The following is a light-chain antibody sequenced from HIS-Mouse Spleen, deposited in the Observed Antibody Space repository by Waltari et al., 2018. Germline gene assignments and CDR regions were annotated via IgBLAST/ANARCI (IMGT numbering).Light chain of an antibody. J-gene: IGLJ1*01. Sequence: QSVLTQPPSASGTPGQRVTISCSGSSSNIGSNYVYWYQQLQGTAPKLLIYRNNQRPSGVPDRFSGSRSGPSAALAISGLRSEDEADYYCAAWDDSLSGYVFGTGTKVTVL. V-gene: IGLV1-47*01. CDR1: SSNIGSNY. CDR3: AAWDDSLSGYV. CDR2: RNN.